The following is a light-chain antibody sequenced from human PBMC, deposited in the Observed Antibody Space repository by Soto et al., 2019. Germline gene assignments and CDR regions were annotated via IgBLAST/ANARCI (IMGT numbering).Light chain of an antibody. CDR3: HQYKNWPYT. V-gene: IGKV3-15*01. CDR1: QSINSN. Sequence: EIVMTQSPATLSVSPGERATLSCRASQSINSNLAWFQQKPGQAPRLLIYGVSTRATGIPARFSGSGSGTEFTLTISSQHSEDFAVYYCHQYKNWPYTFGQGTRLEIK. CDR2: GVS. J-gene: IGKJ2*01.